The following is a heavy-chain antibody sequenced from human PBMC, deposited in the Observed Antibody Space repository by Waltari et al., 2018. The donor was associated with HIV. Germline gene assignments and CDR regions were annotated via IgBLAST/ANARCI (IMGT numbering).Heavy chain of an antibody. CDR1: GITFDDYP. CDR2: ISWNSGDI. D-gene: IGHD3-3*01. Sequence: EVQLVESGGGSVQPGRSLRLSCTAFGITFDDYPIHWFRQPPGKGLEWVSGISWNSGDIAYADSVKGRFTISRDNTKNSLFLQMNSVRVEDTALYYCVKDGASTIFGVLNGMDVWGQGTTVTVSS. CDR3: VKDGASTIFGVLNGMDV. J-gene: IGHJ6*02. V-gene: IGHV3-9*01.